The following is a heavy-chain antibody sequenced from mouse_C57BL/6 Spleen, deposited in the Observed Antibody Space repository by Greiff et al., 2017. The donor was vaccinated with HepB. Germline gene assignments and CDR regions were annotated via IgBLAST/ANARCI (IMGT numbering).Heavy chain of an antibody. CDR2: ISYDGSN. Sequence: EVQLQESGPGLVKPSQSLSLTCSVTGYSITSGYYWNWIRQFPGNKLEWMGYISYDGSNNYNPSLKNRISITRDTSKNQFFLKLNSVTTEDTATYYCAWGYDGAWFAYWGQGTLVTVSA. D-gene: IGHD2-2*01. J-gene: IGHJ3*01. CDR1: GYSITSGYY. CDR3: AWGYDGAWFAY. V-gene: IGHV3-6*01.